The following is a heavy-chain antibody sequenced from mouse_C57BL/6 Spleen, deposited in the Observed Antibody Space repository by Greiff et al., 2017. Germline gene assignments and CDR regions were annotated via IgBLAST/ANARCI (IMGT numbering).Heavy chain of an antibody. Sequence: VQLQQSGAELAKPGASVKLSCKASGYTFTSYWMHWVKQRPGQGLEWIGYINPSSGYTKSKQKFKDKATLTADKSSSTAYMQLRSLTYEDYAVYYCARYDTTVEDYAMDYWGQGTSVTLSS. CDR1: GYTFTSYW. D-gene: IGHD1-1*01. V-gene: IGHV1-7*01. CDR2: INPSSGYT. CDR3: ARYDTTVEDYAMDY. J-gene: IGHJ4*01.